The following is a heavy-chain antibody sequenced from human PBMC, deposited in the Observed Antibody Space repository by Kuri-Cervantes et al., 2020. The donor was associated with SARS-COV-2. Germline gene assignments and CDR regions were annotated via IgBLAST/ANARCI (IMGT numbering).Heavy chain of an antibody. CDR1: GYTFTTFY. V-gene: IGHV1-46*03. CDR2: INPSGGST. D-gene: IGHD2-2*01. J-gene: IGHJ3*02. CDR3: ARGGLVPAASDAFDI. Sequence: ASVKVSCKASGYTFTTFYMHWVRQAPGQGLEWMGIINPSGGSTSYAQKLQGRVTMTRDTSTSTVYMQLSSLRSEDTAVYYCARGGLVPAASDAFDIWGQGTMVTVSS.